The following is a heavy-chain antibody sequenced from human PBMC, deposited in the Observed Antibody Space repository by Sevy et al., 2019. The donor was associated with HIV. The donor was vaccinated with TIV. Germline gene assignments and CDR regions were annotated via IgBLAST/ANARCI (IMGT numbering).Heavy chain of an antibody. CDR2: IIPIFGTA. CDR1: GGTFSSYA. D-gene: IGHD3-3*01. Sequence: ASVKVSCKASGGTFSSYAISWVRQAPGQGLEWMGGIIPIFGTANYAQKFQGRFTITADESTSTAYMELSSLGSEDTAVYYCARRRRSYYDFWSGYPHDAFDIWGQGTMVTVSS. V-gene: IGHV1-69*13. CDR3: ARRRRSYYDFWSGYPHDAFDI. J-gene: IGHJ3*02.